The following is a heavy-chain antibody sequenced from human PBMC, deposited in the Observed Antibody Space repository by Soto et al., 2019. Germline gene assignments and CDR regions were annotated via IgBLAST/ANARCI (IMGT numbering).Heavy chain of an antibody. D-gene: IGHD1-26*01. CDR3: ARAGLGDGSDY. V-gene: IGHV4-61*01. Sequence: SEPLSLTCTVSGGSVSSGSYYWSWIRQPPGKGLEWIGYIYYSGSTKYNPSLKSRVTISVDTSKNQFSLKLSSVTAADTAVYYCARAGLGDGSDYWGQGTLVTVSS. CDR1: GGSVSSGSYY. J-gene: IGHJ4*02. CDR2: IYYSGST.